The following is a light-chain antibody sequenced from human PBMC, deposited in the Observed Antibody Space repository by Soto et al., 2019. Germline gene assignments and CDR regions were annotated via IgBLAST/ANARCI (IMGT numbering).Light chain of an antibody. J-gene: IGKJ1*01. CDR3: QQYGPSPT. CDR2: AAS. Sequence: EIVLTQSPGTLSLSPGQRATLSCRASQSITTSLACYQQKPGQAPRLLMYAASTRATGIPARFSGSGSGTDFTLTISRLEPEDFALYYCQQYGPSPTFGPGTKVEIK. CDR1: QSITTS. V-gene: IGKV3-20*01.